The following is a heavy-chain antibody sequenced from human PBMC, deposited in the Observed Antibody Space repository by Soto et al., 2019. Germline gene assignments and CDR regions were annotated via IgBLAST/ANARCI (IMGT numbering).Heavy chain of an antibody. J-gene: IGHJ4*02. Sequence: SETVSLTCTLSGGSVRSGRYYSSWIRQPPGKGLEWIGYIYYSGSTNCNPSLKSRVTISVDTSKNQFSLKLSSVTAADTAVYYCARGLEVGAIDYWGQGTLVTV. CDR3: ARGLEVGAIDY. CDR2: IYYSGST. V-gene: IGHV4-61*01. CDR1: GGSVRSGRYY. D-gene: IGHD1-26*01.